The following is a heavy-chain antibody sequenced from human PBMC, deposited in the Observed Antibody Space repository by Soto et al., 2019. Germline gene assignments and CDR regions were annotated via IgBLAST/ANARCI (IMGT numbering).Heavy chain of an antibody. D-gene: IGHD3-3*01. CDR1: GGSVSSGSYY. J-gene: IGHJ6*02. Sequence: PAETLSLTCTVSGGSVSSGSYYWSWIRQPPGKGLEWIGYIYYSGSTNYNPSLKSRVTISVDTSKNQFSLKLSSVTAADTAVYYCARERFATIFGVVTTYGMDVWGQRTTVTVSS. V-gene: IGHV4-61*01. CDR2: IYYSGST. CDR3: ARERFATIFGVVTTYGMDV.